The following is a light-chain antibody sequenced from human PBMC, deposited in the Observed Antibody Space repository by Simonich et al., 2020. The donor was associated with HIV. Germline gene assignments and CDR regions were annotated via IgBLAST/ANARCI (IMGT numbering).Light chain of an antibody. CDR2: EVS. Sequence: DIVMTQTPLSLSVTPGQPASISCKSSQSLLHSDGKTYLYWYLQKPGQSPQILIYEVSNRFYGVPDRFSGSGSGTDFTLKISRVEAEDVGVYYCMQSIQRPPTFGGGTKVEIK. J-gene: IGKJ4*01. CDR1: QSLLHSDGKTY. CDR3: MQSIQRPPT. V-gene: IGKV2D-29*02.